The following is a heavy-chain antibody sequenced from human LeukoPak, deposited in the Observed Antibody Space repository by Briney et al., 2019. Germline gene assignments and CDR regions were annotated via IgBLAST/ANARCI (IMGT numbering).Heavy chain of an antibody. CDR1: GFTFSTYT. J-gene: IGHJ4*02. Sequence: PGGSLRLSCIASGFTFSTYTMYWVRQAPGKGLEWVSIIGISGGGIHYADSVKGRFTISRDDSKNTLYLQMNSLRVDDTAVYYCAKDVGKWESLHFFDYWGQGTLVTVSS. CDR3: AKDVGKWESLHFFDY. CDR2: IGISGGGI. D-gene: IGHD1-26*01. V-gene: IGHV3-23*01.